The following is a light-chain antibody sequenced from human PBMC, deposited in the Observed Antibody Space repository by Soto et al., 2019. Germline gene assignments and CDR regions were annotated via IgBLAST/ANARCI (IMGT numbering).Light chain of an antibody. V-gene: IGKV1-5*03. CDR3: QQYNSYWT. Sequence: DIPMTQSPSTLYASVEDRVTITCRASQSISTWLAWYQQKPGKAPKLLIYKGASLESGVPSRFSGSGSGTEFTLTISSLQPDDFATYYCQQYNSYWTFGQGTKVDIK. CDR1: QSISTW. CDR2: KGA. J-gene: IGKJ1*01.